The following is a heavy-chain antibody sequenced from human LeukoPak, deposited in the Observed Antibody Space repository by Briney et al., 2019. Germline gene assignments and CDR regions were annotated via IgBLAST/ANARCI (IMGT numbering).Heavy chain of an antibody. CDR2: INPNSGGT. V-gene: IGHV1-2*02. CDR3: AKEGGYCSSGTCYPWWFDP. CDR1: GYTFTGYY. J-gene: IGHJ5*02. Sequence: VASVKVSCKASGYTFTGYYVHWVRQAPGQGIEWMGWINPNSGGTNYAQKFQGRVTMTRDTSISTAYMELSRLRSDDTAVYYYAKEGGYCSSGTCYPWWFDPWGQGTLVTVSS. D-gene: IGHD2-15*01.